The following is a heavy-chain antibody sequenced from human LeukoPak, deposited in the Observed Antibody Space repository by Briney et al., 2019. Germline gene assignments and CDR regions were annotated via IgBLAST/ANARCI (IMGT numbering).Heavy chain of an antibody. CDR2: IIPIFGTA. D-gene: IGHD6-13*01. J-gene: IGHJ6*02. Sequence: ASVKVSCKASGGTFSSYAISWVRQAPGQGLEWMGGIIPIFGTANYAQKFQGRVTITADESTSTAYMELSSLRSEDTAVYYCATVSAGIAATYYYYGMDVWGQGTTVTVSS. CDR3: ATVSAGIAATYYYYGMDV. V-gene: IGHV1-69*13. CDR1: GGTFSSYA.